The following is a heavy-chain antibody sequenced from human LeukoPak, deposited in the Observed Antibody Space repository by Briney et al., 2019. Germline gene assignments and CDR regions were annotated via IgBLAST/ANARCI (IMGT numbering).Heavy chain of an antibody. J-gene: IGHJ5*02. CDR1: GGSFSGYY. CDR3: ARTPSNVVVPAAIEDRGPNWFDP. CDR2: INHSGST. V-gene: IGHV4-34*01. D-gene: IGHD2-2*01. Sequence: SETLSLTCAVYGGSFSGYYWSWIRQPPGKGLDWIGEINHSGSTNYNPSLKSRVTISVDTSKNQFSLKLSSVTAADTAVYYCARTPSNVVVPAAIEDRGPNWFDPWGQGTLVTVSS.